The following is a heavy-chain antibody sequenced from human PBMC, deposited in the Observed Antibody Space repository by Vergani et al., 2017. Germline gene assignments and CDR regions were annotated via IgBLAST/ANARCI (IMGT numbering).Heavy chain of an antibody. J-gene: IGHJ4*01. CDR1: GFTFTDYG. D-gene: IGHD6-13*01. V-gene: IGHV3-49*04. CDR3: TTGFPGSSWSTY. CDR2: VRNKEDGGTP. Sequence: EVQLVESGGGLEQPGRSLRLSFRASGFTFTDYGISWVRQAPGKGLEWFGFVRNKEDGGTPEHAASVKGRFTISRDDSKAIAYLQMNSLKTEDTAVYYCTTGFPGSSWSTYWGQGTLVTVSS.